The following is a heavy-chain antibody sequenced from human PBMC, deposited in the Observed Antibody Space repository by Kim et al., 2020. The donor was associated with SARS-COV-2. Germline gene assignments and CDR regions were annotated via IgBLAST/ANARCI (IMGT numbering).Heavy chain of an antibody. D-gene: IGHD6-13*01. V-gene: IGHV3-43*01. J-gene: IGHJ4*02. CDR3: AKGEWGIAAAGTLFDY. Sequence: SVKGRFTISRDNSKNSLYLQMNSLRTEDTALYYCAKGEWGIAAAGTLFDYWGQGTLVTVSS.